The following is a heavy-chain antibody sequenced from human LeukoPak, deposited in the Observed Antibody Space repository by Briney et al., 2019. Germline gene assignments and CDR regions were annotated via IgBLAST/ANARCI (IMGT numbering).Heavy chain of an antibody. D-gene: IGHD3-3*01. J-gene: IGHJ5*02. CDR3: ARGGLLRFLEWLSPPDWFDP. CDR2: INRSGST. V-gene: IGHV4-34*01. CDR1: GGSFSGYY. Sequence: PSETLSLTCAVYGGSFSGYYWSWIRQPPGKGLEWIGEINRSGSTNYNPSLKSRVTISVDTSKNQFSLRLSSVTAADTAVYYCARGGLLRFLEWLSPPDWFDPWGQGTLVTVSS.